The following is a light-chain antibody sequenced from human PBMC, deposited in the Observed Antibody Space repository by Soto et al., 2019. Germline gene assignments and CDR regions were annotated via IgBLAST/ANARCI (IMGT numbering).Light chain of an antibody. J-gene: IGKJ1*01. CDR2: AAS. V-gene: IGKV1-9*01. CDR1: QGIDSS. Sequence: ILLTQSPSSLSASVGDRVTITCRASQGIDSSFAWYQQKPGKAPKLLIYAASSLQSGVPSRFSGSGSGTEFTLTITSLQPDDFATYSCQQYDSYSWTFGQGTKVDIK. CDR3: QQYDSYSWT.